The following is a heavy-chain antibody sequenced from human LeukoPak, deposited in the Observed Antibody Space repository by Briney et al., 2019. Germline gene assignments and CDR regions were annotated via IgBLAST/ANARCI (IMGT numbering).Heavy chain of an antibody. Sequence: QPGGSLRLSCAVSGFTLSDLYMDWVHQAPGKGLEWVGRTRNKANSYTTEYAASVKGRFTISRDDSKNSLYLQMNSLRTEDTAVYYCARGGGYAAFDIWGQGTMVTVSS. V-gene: IGHV3-72*01. CDR2: TRNKANSYTT. J-gene: IGHJ3*02. CDR3: ARGGGYAAFDI. D-gene: IGHD1-26*01. CDR1: GFTLSDLY.